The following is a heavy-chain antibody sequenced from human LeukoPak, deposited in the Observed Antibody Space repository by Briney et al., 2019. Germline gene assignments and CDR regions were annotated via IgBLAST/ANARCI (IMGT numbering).Heavy chain of an antibody. CDR3: ARSCPVRYFDCEGMDV. CDR2: IYYTGST. Sequence: SETLSLTCTISGGSISSYYWSWIRQPPGKGLEWIGYIYYTGSTNHNPSLKSRVTIAVESSKNQFSLKLTAVTAADTAVYYCARSCPVRYFDCEGMDVWGKGTTVIVSS. CDR1: GGSISSYY. D-gene: IGHD3-9*01. V-gene: IGHV4-59*01. J-gene: IGHJ6*03.